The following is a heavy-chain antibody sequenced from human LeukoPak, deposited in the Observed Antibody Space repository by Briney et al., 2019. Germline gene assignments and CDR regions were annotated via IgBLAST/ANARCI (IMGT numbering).Heavy chain of an antibody. CDR2: IYHSGST. V-gene: IGHV4-31*03. J-gene: IGHJ4*02. CDR3: AGNGYNYGSDY. Sequence: SETLSLTCTVSGGSISSGGYYWSWIRQHPGKGLEWIGYIYHSGSTYYNPSLKSRVTISVDTSKNQFSLKLSSVTAADTAVYYCAGNGYNYGSDYWGQGTLVIVSS. D-gene: IGHD5-18*01. CDR1: GGSISSGGYY.